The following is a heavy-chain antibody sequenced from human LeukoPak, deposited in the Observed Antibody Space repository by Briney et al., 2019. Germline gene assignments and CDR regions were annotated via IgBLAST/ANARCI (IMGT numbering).Heavy chain of an antibody. CDR1: GFTVSSNY. V-gene: IGHV3-53*01. J-gene: IGHJ4*02. Sequence: GGSLRLSCAASGFTVSSNYMTWVRQAPGKGLEWVSVIHKNAITHYADIVKGRFTISRDNSKSTLYIQMNSLRAEDTAVYYCARAKPKNMVRGLIMRRESRYYFDYWGQGTLVTVSS. CDR2: IHKNAIT. CDR3: ARAKPKNMVRGLIMRRESRYYFDY. D-gene: IGHD3-10*01.